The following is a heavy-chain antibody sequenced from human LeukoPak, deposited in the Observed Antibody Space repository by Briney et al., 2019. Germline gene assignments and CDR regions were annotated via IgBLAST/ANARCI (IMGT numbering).Heavy chain of an antibody. J-gene: IGHJ4*02. CDR3: ARSGESGWLGKSDY. CDR2: IDPSDSYT. Sequence: GASLNISYKGSGYFFTSYRISWVRPLPGKGLEWMGRIDPSDSYTNYSPSFQGHVTISADKSISTAYLQWSSLKASDTAMYYCARSGESGWLGKSDYWGQGTLVTVSS. D-gene: IGHD6-19*01. V-gene: IGHV5-10-1*01. CDR1: GYFFTSYR.